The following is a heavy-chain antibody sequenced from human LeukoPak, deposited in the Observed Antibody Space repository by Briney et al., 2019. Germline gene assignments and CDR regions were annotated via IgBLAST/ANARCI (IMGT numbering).Heavy chain of an antibody. Sequence: ASVKVSCKASGYSFVLYGISWVRQAPGEGPEWMGWISGSTGDTNYAQKFQGRVTMTADTSSSTAYMELRSLRSDDTAVYYCARDQNYYDSSGYYYDFDYWGQGTLVTVSS. J-gene: IGHJ4*02. CDR2: ISGSTGDT. CDR1: GYSFVLYG. V-gene: IGHV1-18*01. CDR3: ARDQNYYDSSGYYYDFDY. D-gene: IGHD3-22*01.